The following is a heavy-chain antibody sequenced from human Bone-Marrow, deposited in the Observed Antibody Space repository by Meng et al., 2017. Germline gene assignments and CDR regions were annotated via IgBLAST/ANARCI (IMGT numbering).Heavy chain of an antibody. D-gene: IGHD2-21*02. Sequence: GESLKTSCTASGFTFGDYAMSWVRQAPGKGLEWVGFIRSKAYGGTTEYAASVKGRFTISRDDSKSIAYLQMNSLKTEDTAVYYCTRDPLPYCGGDCYYSWGQGTLVTVSS. CDR2: IRSKAYGGTT. CDR1: GFTFGDYA. CDR3: TRDPLPYCGGDCYYS. V-gene: IGHV3-49*04. J-gene: IGHJ4*02.